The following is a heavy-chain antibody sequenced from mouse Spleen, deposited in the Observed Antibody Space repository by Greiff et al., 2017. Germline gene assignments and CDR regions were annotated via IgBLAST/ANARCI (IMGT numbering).Heavy chain of an antibody. CDR2: INPNNGGT. Sequence: EVQLQQSGPELVKPGASVKISCKASGYTFTDYYMNWVKQSHGKSLEWIGDINPNNGGTSYNQKFKGKATLTVDKSSSTAYMELRSLTSEDSAVYYCARGDYYYGSSSGYWGQGTTLTVSS. CDR1: GYTFTDYY. J-gene: IGHJ2*01. CDR3: ARGDYYYGSSSGY. V-gene: IGHV1-26*01. D-gene: IGHD1-1*01.